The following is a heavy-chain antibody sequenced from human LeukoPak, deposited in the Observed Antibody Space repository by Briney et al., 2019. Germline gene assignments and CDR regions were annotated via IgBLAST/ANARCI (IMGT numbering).Heavy chain of an antibody. J-gene: IGHJ5*02. Sequence: GSLRLSCAASGFTFSSYAMSWVRQAPGKGLEWIGSIFYSGNTYYNSSLKSRVTISVDTSKNQFSLNLTSVTAADTAVYYCAKEVAGPWGQGTRVTVSS. CDR1: GFTFSSYA. V-gene: IGHV4-39*07. CDR2: IFYSGNT. CDR3: AKEVAGP.